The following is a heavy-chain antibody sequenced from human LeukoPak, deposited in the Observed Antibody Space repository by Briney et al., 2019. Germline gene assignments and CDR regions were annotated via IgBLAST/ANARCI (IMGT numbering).Heavy chain of an antibody. J-gene: IGHJ4*02. CDR1: GFTFSSYG. D-gene: IGHD3-22*01. V-gene: IGHV3-23*01. CDR3: AKLITMIVALGADY. Sequence: PGGSLRLSCAASGFTFSSYGMSWVRQAPGKGLEWVSAISGSGGSTYYADSVKGRFTISRDNSKNTLYLQMNSLRAEDTAVYYCAKLITMIVALGADYWGQGTLVTVSS. CDR2: ISGSGGST.